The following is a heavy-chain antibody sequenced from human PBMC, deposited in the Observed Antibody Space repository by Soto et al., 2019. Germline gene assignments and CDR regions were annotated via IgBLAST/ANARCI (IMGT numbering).Heavy chain of an antibody. Sequence: GGSLRLSCAASGFTFSSYGMHWVRQAPGKGLEWVAVIWYDGSNKYYADSVKGRFTISRDNSKNTLYLQMNSLRAEDTAVYYCARDIGSSYLYYFDYWGQGTLVTVSS. D-gene: IGHD6-6*01. CDR3: ARDIGSSYLYYFDY. CDR1: GFTFSSYG. V-gene: IGHV3-33*01. CDR2: IWYDGSNK. J-gene: IGHJ4*02.